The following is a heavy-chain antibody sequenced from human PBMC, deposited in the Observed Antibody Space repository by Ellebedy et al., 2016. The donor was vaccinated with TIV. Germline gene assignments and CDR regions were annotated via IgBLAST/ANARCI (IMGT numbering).Heavy chain of an antibody. CDR3: AKGGYGVITPSHFDY. Sequence: GESLKISXAASGFTFSSYSMNWVRQAPGKGLEWVSYISSSSSTIYYADSVKGRFTISRDNSKNTLYLQMNSLRAEDTAVYYCAKGGYGVITPSHFDYWGQGTLVTVSS. D-gene: IGHD3-22*01. J-gene: IGHJ4*02. CDR1: GFTFSSYS. V-gene: IGHV3-48*01. CDR2: ISSSSSTI.